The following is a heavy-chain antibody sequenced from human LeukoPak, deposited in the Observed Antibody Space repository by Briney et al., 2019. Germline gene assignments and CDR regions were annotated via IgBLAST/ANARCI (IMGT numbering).Heavy chain of an antibody. CDR2: ISTKTDGGTA. D-gene: IGHD2-21*02. J-gene: IGHJ4*02. Sequence: PGGSLRLSFAAHRFTFSDAWMTWVRQTPGKGLERVGRISTKTDGGTADYAAPVKGRFTISRDDSKNTLYLQMNSLKTDDTAVYYCIKSSGDWHWGQGSMVSVSS. CDR3: IKSSGDWH. CDR1: RFTFSDAW. V-gene: IGHV3-15*05.